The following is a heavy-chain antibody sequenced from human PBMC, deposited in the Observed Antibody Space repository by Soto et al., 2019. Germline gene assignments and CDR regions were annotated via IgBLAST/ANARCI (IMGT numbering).Heavy chain of an antibody. CDR3: ARDLGTTNYYFDY. V-gene: IGHV3-33*01. J-gene: IGHJ4*02. CDR2: IWYDGSIT. Sequence: PGGSLRLSCVTSGFTFINYGFHWVRQAPGKGLEWLAVIWYDGSITHYAGSVKGRFSISRDQSKNTVYLHMNSLRAEDTALYSCARDLGTTNYYFDYWGQGALVTVSS. D-gene: IGHD1-26*01. CDR1: GFTFINYG.